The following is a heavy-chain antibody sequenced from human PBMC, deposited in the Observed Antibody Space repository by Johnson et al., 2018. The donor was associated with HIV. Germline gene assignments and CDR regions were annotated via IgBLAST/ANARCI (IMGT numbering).Heavy chain of an antibody. J-gene: IGHJ3*02. Sequence: QVQPVESGGGVVQPGGSLRLSCAASGFIFSRYGMHWVRQAPGKGLEWVAFIRYVGSDKYYADSVKRRVTISRDNSKNTLYLQMNSLRAEDTAVYYCASPWGRYSISSLDSFDIWGQGTMVTVSS. CDR2: IRYVGSDK. CDR3: ASPWGRYSISSLDSFDI. CDR1: GFIFSRYG. V-gene: IGHV3-30*02. D-gene: IGHD6-6*01.